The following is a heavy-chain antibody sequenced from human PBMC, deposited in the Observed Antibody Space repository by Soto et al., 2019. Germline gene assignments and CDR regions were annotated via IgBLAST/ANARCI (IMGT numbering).Heavy chain of an antibody. D-gene: IGHD6-19*01. J-gene: IGHJ6*02. CDR2: INHSGST. Sequence: QVQLQQWGAGLLKPSETLSLTCAVSGGSFSGYYWRWIRQPPGKGLEGIGEINHSGSTNYHPSLKSRVTISVDRSKHQFSLKLSSVTAAETAVYYCARAPVSRKWLIYYYYGMDVWGQGTTGTVSS. V-gene: IGHV4-34*01. CDR3: ARAPVSRKWLIYYYYGMDV. CDR1: GGSFSGYY.